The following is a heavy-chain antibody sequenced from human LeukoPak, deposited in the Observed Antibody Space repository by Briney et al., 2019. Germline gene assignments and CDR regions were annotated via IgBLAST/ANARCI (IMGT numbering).Heavy chain of an antibody. CDR3: AKGFDYYYYGMDV. Sequence: GGSLRLSCAASGFTFSSYGMHWVRQAPGKGLEWVAVISYDGSNKYYADSVKGRFTISRDNSENTLYLQMNSLRAEDTAVYYCAKGFDYYYYGMDVWGQGTTVTVSS. V-gene: IGHV3-30*18. J-gene: IGHJ6*02. CDR2: ISYDGSNK. CDR1: GFTFSSYG.